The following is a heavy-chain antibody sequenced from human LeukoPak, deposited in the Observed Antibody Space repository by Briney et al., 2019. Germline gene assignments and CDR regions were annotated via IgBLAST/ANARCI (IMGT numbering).Heavy chain of an antibody. J-gene: IGHJ6*02. V-gene: IGHV4-34*01. CDR2: INHSGST. Sequence: SETLSLTCAVYGGSFSGYYWSWIRQPPGKGLEWIGEINHSGSTNCNPSLKSRVTISVDTSKNQFSLKLSSVTAADTAVYYCARVRYCSSTSCYTMRYYGMDVWGQGTTVTVSS. CDR3: ARVRYCSSTSCYTMRYYGMDV. CDR1: GGSFSGYY. D-gene: IGHD2-2*02.